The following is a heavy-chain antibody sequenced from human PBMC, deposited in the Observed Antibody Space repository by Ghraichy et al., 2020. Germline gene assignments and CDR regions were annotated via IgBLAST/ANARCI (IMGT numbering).Heavy chain of an antibody. J-gene: IGHJ4*02. D-gene: IGHD3-10*01. CDR1: GDSINSYY. Sequence: ETLSLTCTVSGDSINSYYWSWIRQPPGKGLEWIGYIYTSGGTDYDPSLKSRVTISLDTSKRQLSLTLTSVTAADTALYYCARRRSWRPYFFDYWGQGILVTVSS. V-gene: IGHV4-4*09. CDR3: ARRRSWRPYFFDY. CDR2: IYTSGGT.